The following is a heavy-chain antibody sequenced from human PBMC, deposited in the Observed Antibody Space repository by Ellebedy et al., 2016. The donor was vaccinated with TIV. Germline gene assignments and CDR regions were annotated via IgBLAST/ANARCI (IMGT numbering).Heavy chain of an antibody. CDR1: GGSGGSVPSRGYY. J-gene: IGHJ4*02. Sequence: MPSETLSLTCTVSGGSGGSVPSRGYYGGWIRQSPGKGLEWIGGIYSSGGTFYNPSLRSRITISVDPSRNQFSLSLSSVTAADTAVYYCARPSHAGIVHFWGQGALVTVSS. D-gene: IGHD1-26*01. CDR3: ARPSHAGIVHF. V-gene: IGHV4-39*01. CDR2: IYSSGGT.